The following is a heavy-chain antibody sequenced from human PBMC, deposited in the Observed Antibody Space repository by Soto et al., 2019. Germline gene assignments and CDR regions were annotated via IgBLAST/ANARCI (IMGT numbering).Heavy chain of an antibody. V-gene: IGHV4-31*03. CDR2: IYYSGSA. D-gene: IGHD1-1*01. CDR1: GGSISSGGYY. Sequence: SETLSLTCTVSGGSISSGGYYWSWIRQHPGKGLEWIGYIYYSGSAYYNPSLKSRVTISVDTSKNQFSLKLSSVTAADTAVYYCARWPQLEPRFDYWGQGTLVTVSS. J-gene: IGHJ4*02. CDR3: ARWPQLEPRFDY.